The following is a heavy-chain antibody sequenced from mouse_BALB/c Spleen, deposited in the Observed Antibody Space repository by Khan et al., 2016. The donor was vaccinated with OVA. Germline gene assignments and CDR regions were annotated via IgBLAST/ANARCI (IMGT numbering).Heavy chain of an antibody. J-gene: IGHJ3*01. CDR3: ARSGWGQGLFGY. Sequence: VQLKQSGPELVKPGASVKISCKTSGFSFTDYMMLWVQQSHGKSLEWIGSINPYYGSTTYTLKFKDKATLTVDKSSNTAYMQLNSLTSEDSAVYYCARSGWGQGLFGYWGQGTLVTVSA. CDR1: GFSFTDYM. D-gene: IGHD3-3*01. V-gene: IGHV1-39*01. CDR2: INPYYGST.